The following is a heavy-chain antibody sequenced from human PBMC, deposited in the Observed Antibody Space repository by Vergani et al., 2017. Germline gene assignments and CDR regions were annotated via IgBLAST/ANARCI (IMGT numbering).Heavy chain of an antibody. V-gene: IGHV2-5*01. CDR1: GFSLSTSGVG. D-gene: IGHD3-10*01. CDR2: IYWNADK. CDR3: AHSCGVRGTHPSYYYCDMDV. Sequence: QITLKESGPTLVKPTQTLTLTCTFSGFSLSTSGVGVGWIRHPPGKALEWLALIYWNADKRYSPSLKSRLTITKDTSKNQVVLTMTNMDPVDTATYYCAHSCGVRGTHPSYYYCDMDVWGKGTTVTVSS. J-gene: IGHJ6*03.